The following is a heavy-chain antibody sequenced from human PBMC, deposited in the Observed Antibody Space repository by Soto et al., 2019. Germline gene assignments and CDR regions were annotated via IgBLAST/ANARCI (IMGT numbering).Heavy chain of an antibody. CDR1: GFSLSTSRMS. CDR2: IYWDDDK. J-gene: IGHJ4*02. D-gene: IGHD3-3*01. V-gene: IGHV2-5*02. CDR3: AHAGQVLDSTTHYFDY. Sequence: ESGATLGNXTQTLTLTCTFSGFSLSTSRMSVAWIRQPPGQALEWLALIYWDDDKRYSPSLKSRLTITKDTSKNQVVLSMTNMDPVDTATYYCAHAGQVLDSTTHYFDYWGQGARDTVSP.